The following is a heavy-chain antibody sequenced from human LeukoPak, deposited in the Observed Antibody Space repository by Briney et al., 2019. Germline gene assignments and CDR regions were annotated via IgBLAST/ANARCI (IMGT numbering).Heavy chain of an antibody. CDR3: ARRTTGDDY. D-gene: IGHD4-17*01. CDR1: GFTFSNYE. V-gene: IGHV3-48*03. Sequence: QPGGSLRLSCAASGFTFSNYEMNWVRQAPGRGLEWVPYISSSGLTMYYADSVKGRFTISRDNAKNSLYLQMNSLRAEDTAVYYCARRTTGDDYWGQGTLVTVSS. CDR2: ISSSGLTM. J-gene: IGHJ4*02.